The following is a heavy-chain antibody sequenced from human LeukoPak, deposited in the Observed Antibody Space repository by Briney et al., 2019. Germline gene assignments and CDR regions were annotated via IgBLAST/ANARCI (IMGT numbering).Heavy chain of an antibody. J-gene: IGHJ2*01. V-gene: IGHV3-7*01. Sequence: GGSLRLSCAASGSTFSGYWMNWVRQAPGKGLEWVANIKQNDSERYSVDSVKGRFTISRDNARNSLYLKMNNLRDEDTAVYYCARVGASWYFDLWGRGTLVTVSS. CDR1: GSTFSGYW. CDR2: IKQNDSER. D-gene: IGHD1-26*01. CDR3: ARVGASWYFDL.